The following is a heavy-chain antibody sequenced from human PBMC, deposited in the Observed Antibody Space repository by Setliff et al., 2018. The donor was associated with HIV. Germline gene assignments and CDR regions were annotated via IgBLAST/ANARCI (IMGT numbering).Heavy chain of an antibody. V-gene: IGHV4-4*02. J-gene: IGHJ4*02. CDR2: IYHSGST. Sequence: ASETLSLTCAVSGGSISSNWWSWVRQSPGKGLEWIGEIYHSGSTHYNPSLQSRVTISVDKSKNQFSLRLSSVTAADTAVYYCARQGLVLVPASIDWRLPPSPIDYWGQGALVTVSS. CDR1: GGSISSNW. D-gene: IGHD2-2*01. CDR3: ARQGLVLVPASIDWRLPPSPIDY.